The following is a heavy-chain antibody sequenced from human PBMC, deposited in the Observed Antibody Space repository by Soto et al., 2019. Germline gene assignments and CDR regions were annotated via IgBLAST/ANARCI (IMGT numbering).Heavy chain of an antibody. CDR2: IKQDGSEK. J-gene: IGHJ5*02. CDR3: AKYIAVAPGWLDP. D-gene: IGHD6-19*01. V-gene: IGHV3-7*01. Sequence: YLRLSCAASGFSFSNYWMTWVRQAPGKGLEWVANIKQDGSEKYYVDSVKGRFTISRDNAKKSVYLQMNSLRAEDTAVYYCAKYIAVAPGWLDPWGQGTVVTVSS. CDR1: GFSFSNYW.